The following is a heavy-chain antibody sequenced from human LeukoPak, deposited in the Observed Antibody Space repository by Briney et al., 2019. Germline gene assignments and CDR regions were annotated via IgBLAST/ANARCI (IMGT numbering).Heavy chain of an antibody. CDR2: ISSNGGST. CDR3: ARVGGIKLTDYFFDS. CDR1: GFTFSTFA. D-gene: IGHD3-16*01. Sequence: GGSLRLSCAAYGFTFSTFAMYWVRQAPGKGLEYVSSISSNGGSTYYANSVKGRFTISRDNSMNTLYLQMGSLRAEDMAVYYCARVGGIKLTDYFFDSWGQGTLVIVSS. V-gene: IGHV3-64*01. J-gene: IGHJ4*02.